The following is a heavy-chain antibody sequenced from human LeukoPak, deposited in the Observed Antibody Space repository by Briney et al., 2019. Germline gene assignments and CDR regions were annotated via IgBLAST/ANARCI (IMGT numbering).Heavy chain of an antibody. J-gene: IGHJ6*02. D-gene: IGHD4-23*01. CDR2: IHYSGTT. CDR1: GGSMSTYY. CDR3: ARLPRWTVGMDV. Sequence: SETLSLTCTVSGGSMSTYYWNWIRQPPGKGLEWIGYIHYSGTTNQNPSLKSRVTLSLDTSKNQFSLQLSSVSAADTAFYYCARLPRWTVGMDVWGQGTTVTVS. V-gene: IGHV4-59*08.